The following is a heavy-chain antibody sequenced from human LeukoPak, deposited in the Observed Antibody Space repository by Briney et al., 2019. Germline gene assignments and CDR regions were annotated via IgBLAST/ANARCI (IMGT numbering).Heavy chain of an antibody. V-gene: IGHV6-1*01. J-gene: IGHJ2*01. CDR3: ASGDNLSFDL. Sequence: SQTLSLTCAISGDSVSSNSADWNWVRQSPSRGLEWLGRTYYRSKWYNDFAVSVKGRITINPDTSKNQFSLLLSSVTPEDTALYYCASGDNLSFDLWGRGTLVTVSS. CDR2: TYYRSKWYN. CDR1: GDSVSSNSAD.